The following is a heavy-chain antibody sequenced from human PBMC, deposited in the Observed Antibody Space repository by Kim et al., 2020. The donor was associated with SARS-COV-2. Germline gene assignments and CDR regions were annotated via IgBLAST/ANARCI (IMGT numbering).Heavy chain of an antibody. CDR3: ARELDSSSWYGWFVGY. D-gene: IGHD6-13*01. V-gene: IGHV3-30*07. Sequence: SVKGRFTISRDKSKNTLYLQMNSLRAEDTAVYYCARELDSSSWYGWFVGYWGQGTLVTVSS. J-gene: IGHJ4*02.